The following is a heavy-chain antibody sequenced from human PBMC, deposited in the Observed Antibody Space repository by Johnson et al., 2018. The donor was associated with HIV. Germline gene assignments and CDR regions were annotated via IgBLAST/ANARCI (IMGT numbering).Heavy chain of an antibody. CDR1: GFTVSSNY. D-gene: IGHD1-26*01. CDR2: IYSGGSI. V-gene: IGHV3-66*02. J-gene: IGHJ3*02. CDR3: TSDRRGSSGAFDI. Sequence: VQLVESGGGLVQPGGSLKLACAASGFTVSSNYMSWVRQAPGKGLEWVSVIYSGGSIAYADSVKGRFTISRDNAKNSLYLQMNSLRAEDTALYYCTSDRRGSSGAFDIWGQGTMVTVSS.